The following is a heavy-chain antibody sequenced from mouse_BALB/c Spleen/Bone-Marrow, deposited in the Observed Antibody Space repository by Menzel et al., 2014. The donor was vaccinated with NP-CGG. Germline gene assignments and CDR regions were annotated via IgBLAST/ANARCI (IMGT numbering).Heavy chain of an antibody. D-gene: IGHD2-2*01. Sequence: SGAELAKPGASVKMSCKASGYTFTSYWMHWVKQRPGQGLEWIGYINPSTGYTEYNQKFKDKATLTADKSSSTAYMQLSSLTSEDSAVYYCARYHYGYDGFAYWGQGTLVTVSA. J-gene: IGHJ3*01. CDR1: GYTFTSYW. V-gene: IGHV1-7*01. CDR2: INPSTGYT. CDR3: ARYHYGYDGFAY.